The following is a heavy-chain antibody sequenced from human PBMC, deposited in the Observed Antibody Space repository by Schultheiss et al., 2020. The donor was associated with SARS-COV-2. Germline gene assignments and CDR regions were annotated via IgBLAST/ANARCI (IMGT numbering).Heavy chain of an antibody. CDR1: GFTFSSYA. Sequence: ETLSLTCAASGFTFSSYAMSWVRQAPGKGLEWVSAISGSGGSTYYADSVKGRFTISRDNAKNSLYLQMNSLRAEDTAVYYCARVDDTTNDWGQGTLVTVSS. V-gene: IGHV3-23*01. D-gene: IGHD1-26*01. J-gene: IGHJ4*02. CDR3: ARVDDTTND. CDR2: ISGSGGST.